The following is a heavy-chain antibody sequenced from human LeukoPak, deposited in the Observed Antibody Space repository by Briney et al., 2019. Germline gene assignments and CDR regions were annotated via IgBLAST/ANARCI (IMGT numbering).Heavy chain of an antibody. J-gene: IGHJ4*02. CDR3: ARDLRQWGSRGIY. V-gene: IGHV3-30*03. CDR2: ISYDGSNK. D-gene: IGHD1-26*01. Sequence: GGSLRLSCAASGFTFSSYGMHWVRQAPGKGLEWVAVISYDGSNKYYADSVKGRFTISRDNSKNTLYLQMNSLRAEDTAVYYCARDLRQWGSRGIYWGQGTLVTVSS. CDR1: GFTFSSYG.